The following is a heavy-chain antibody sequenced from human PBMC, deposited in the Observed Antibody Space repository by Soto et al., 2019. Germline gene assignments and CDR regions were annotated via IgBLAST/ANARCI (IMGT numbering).Heavy chain of an antibody. D-gene: IGHD3-16*02. J-gene: IGHJ5*02. CDR2: IYYSGST. CDR3: ARAQNYDYVWGSYRYNWFDP. CDR1: GGSISSGGYY. V-gene: IGHV4-31*03. Sequence: QVQLQESGPGLVKPSQTLSLTCTVSGGSISSGGYYWSWIRQHPGKGLEWIGYIYYSGSTYYNPSLKSRVTISVDTPKNQCSLKLSSVTAADTAVYYCARAQNYDYVWGSYRYNWFDPWGQGTLVTVSS.